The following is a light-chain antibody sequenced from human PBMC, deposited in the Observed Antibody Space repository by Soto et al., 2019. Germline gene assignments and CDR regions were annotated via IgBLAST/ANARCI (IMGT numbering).Light chain of an antibody. CDR3: CSHSTSSAWV. CDR1: DNDVGGYDF. CDR2: QVT. Sequence: QSALTQSASVSGSPGQTITISCTGTDNDVGGYDFVSWYQQHPGRATNLLIHQVTIRPSGISSRFSGSKSGNTASLTITVLQPEDEAMYFCCSHSTSSAWVFGGGTKLTVL. J-gene: IGLJ3*02. V-gene: IGLV2-14*01.